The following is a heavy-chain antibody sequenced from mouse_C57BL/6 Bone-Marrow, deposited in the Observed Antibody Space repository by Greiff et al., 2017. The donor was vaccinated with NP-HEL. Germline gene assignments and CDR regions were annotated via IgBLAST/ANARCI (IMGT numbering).Heavy chain of an antibody. CDR1: GYTFTSYT. CDR2: IDPSSGYT. CDR3: ARGYYFDY. J-gene: IGHJ2*01. Sequence: VQLQQSGAELARPGASVKMSCKASGYTFTSYTIHWVKQRPGQGLEWIGYIDPSSGYTEYNQKFKDKATLTADESSSTAYMQLSSLTSEDSAVYFCARGYYFDYWGQGTTLTVSS. V-gene: IGHV1-4*01.